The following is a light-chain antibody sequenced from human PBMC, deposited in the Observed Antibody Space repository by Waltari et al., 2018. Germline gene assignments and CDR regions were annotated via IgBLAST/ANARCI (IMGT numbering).Light chain of an antibody. CDR2: VAT. Sequence: DIQMTQSPSSLSASVGDRVTITCRASQSIGSYLNGYQRKPGKAPNLLIYVATTLESGVPSRFTGSGSGTEFTLTINSLQPEDVATYYCQHSYSIPFIFGQGTKLEIK. J-gene: IGKJ2*01. CDR3: QHSYSIPFI. CDR1: QSIGSY. V-gene: IGKV1-39*01.